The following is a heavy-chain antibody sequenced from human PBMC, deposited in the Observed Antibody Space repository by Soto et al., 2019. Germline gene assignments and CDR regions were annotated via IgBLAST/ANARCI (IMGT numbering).Heavy chain of an antibody. V-gene: IGHV1-2*02. Sequence: ASVKVSCKASGYTFTDYYMHWVRQAPGQGLDWMGWINPKSGDTNYAQKFQGRVTMTRDTSTSTAFMELSRLTSDDTAVYYCAREDITGTSLLYNYYGMDVWGQGTTVTVSS. CDR1: GYTFTDYY. D-gene: IGHD1-20*01. CDR3: AREDITGTSLLYNYYGMDV. J-gene: IGHJ6*02. CDR2: INPKSGDT.